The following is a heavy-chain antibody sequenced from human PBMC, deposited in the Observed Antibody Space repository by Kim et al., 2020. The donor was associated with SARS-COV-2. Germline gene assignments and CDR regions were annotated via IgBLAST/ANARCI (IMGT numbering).Heavy chain of an antibody. V-gene: IGHV3-11*01. D-gene: IGHD6-13*01. Sequence: GGSLRLCCAASGFSFSDYYMSWIRQAPGKGLEWVSYISAPGSTIYYADSMQGRFTVSRDNAKNSVYLEMDSLRAEDTAVYYCARVQWTSSCFDYWGQGTLVTVSS. CDR2: ISAPGSTI. J-gene: IGHJ4*02. CDR3: ARVQWTSSCFDY. CDR1: GFSFSDYY.